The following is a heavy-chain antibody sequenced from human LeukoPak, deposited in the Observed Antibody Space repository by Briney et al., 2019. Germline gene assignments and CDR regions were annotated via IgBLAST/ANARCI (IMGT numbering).Heavy chain of an antibody. CDR1: GFTFSDYS. Sequence: GGSLRLSCAASGFTFSDYSMNWVRQAPGKGLEWVSSISSSSTYIYYADSVKGRFTISRDDAKNSLYLQMNSLRAEDTAVYYCARAEYYYDSSGYSANYGMDVWGQGTTVTVSS. D-gene: IGHD3-22*01. J-gene: IGHJ6*02. V-gene: IGHV3-21*01. CDR2: ISSSSTYI. CDR3: ARAEYYYDSSGYSANYGMDV.